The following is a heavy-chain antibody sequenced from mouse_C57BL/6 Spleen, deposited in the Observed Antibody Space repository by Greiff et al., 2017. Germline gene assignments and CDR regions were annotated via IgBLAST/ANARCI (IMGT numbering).Heavy chain of an antibody. V-gene: IGHV6-6*01. J-gene: IGHJ1*03. CDR1: GFTFSDAW. Sequence: EVKLEESGGGLVQPGGSMKLSCAASGFTFSDAWMDWVRQSPEKGLEWFAEIRNKANNHATYYAESVKGRFTISRDDSKSSVYLQMNSLRAEDTGIYYCTRITTVVDWYFDVWGTGTTVTVSS. D-gene: IGHD1-1*01. CDR2: IRNKANNHAT. CDR3: TRITTVVDWYFDV.